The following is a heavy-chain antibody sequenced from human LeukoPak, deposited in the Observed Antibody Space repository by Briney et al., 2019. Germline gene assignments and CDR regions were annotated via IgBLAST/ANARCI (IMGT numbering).Heavy chain of an antibody. J-gene: IGHJ4*02. CDR1: GYTLTELS. Sequence: EASVKVSCKVSGYTLTELSMHWVRQAPGKGLEWMGGFDPEDGETIYAQKFQGRVTMTEDTSTDTAYMELSSLRSEDTAVYYCATPGIAAAGTTYFDYWGQETLVTVSS. V-gene: IGHV1-24*01. D-gene: IGHD6-13*01. CDR3: ATPGIAAAGTTYFDY. CDR2: FDPEDGET.